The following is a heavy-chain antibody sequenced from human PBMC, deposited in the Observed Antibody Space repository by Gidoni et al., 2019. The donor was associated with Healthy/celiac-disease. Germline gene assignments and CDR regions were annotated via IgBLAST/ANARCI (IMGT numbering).Heavy chain of an antibody. J-gene: IGHJ4*02. V-gene: IGHV3-73*02. CDR1: AFTFSGSA. Sequence: EVQLVESGGGLVQPGGSLKLSCAASAFTFSGSAMHWVRQASGKGLEWVGRIRSKANSYATAYAASVKGRFTISRDDSKNTAYLQMNSLKTEDTAVYYCTTGLAAAAVLDYWGQGTLVTVSS. D-gene: IGHD6-13*01. CDR3: TTGLAAAAVLDY. CDR2: IRSKANSYAT.